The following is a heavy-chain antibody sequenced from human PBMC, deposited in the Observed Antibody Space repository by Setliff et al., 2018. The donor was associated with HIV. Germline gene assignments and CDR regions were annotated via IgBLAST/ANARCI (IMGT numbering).Heavy chain of an antibody. CDR2: IYYSGIT. CDR3: ARGDYDSGGYHFDK. J-gene: IGHJ4*02. Sequence: SETLSLTCAVSDGSISTYYWSWIRQPPGRGLEWIGYIYYSGITNYSPSLKSRVTLLVDTSKNQFSLRLSSVTAADTAVYFCARGDYDSGGYHFDKWGQGALVTVSS. D-gene: IGHD3-22*01. V-gene: IGHV4-59*01. CDR1: DGSISTYY.